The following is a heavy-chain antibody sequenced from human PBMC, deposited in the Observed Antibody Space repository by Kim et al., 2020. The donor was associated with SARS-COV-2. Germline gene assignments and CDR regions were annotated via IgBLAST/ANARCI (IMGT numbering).Heavy chain of an antibody. J-gene: IGHJ4*02. Sequence: GGSLRLSCAASGFTFSSYAMHWVRQAPGKGLEWVAVISYDGSNKYYVDSVKGRFTISRDNSKNTLYLQMNSLRAEDTAVYYCARDDPVIATLDYWGQGTLVTVSS. D-gene: IGHD2-21*01. CDR2: ISYDGSNK. CDR3: ARDDPVIATLDY. V-gene: IGHV3-30*04. CDR1: GFTFSSYA.